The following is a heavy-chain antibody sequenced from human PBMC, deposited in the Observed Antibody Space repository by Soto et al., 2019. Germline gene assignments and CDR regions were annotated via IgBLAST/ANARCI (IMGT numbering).Heavy chain of an antibody. CDR2: VNPNTGDT. J-gene: IGHJ4*02. D-gene: IGHD2-21*02. CDR1: GYTFTAYY. V-gene: IGHV1-2*02. Sequence: QAQLVQSGAEAKKPGASVKVSCEASGYTFTAYYIHWVRQAPGQGLEWMGWVNPNTGDTKYAPKIQGTVTMTRDTSISTAYMELKRLRSDDTAVYYCARQLAYCAGDCYTEPIDYWGQGTLVTVSS. CDR3: ARQLAYCAGDCYTEPIDY.